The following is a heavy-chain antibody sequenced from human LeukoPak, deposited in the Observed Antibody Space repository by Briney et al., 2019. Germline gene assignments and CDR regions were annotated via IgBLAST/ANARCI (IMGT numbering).Heavy chain of an antibody. CDR1: GGSFSGYY. D-gene: IGHD6-6*01. J-gene: IGHJ6*02. CDR3: ARGRRSSSSYYGMDV. V-gene: IGHV4-34*01. Sequence: PSETLSLTCAVYGGSFSGYYWSWIRQPPGKGLEWIGEINHSGSTNYNPSLKSRVTISIDTSKNQFSLKLNSVTAADTAVYYCARGRRSSSSYYGMDVWGQGILVTVSS. CDR2: INHSGST.